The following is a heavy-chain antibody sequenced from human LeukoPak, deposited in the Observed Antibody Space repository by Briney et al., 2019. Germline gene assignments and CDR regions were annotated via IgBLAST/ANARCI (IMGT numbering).Heavy chain of an antibody. CDR2: ISGSGGST. V-gene: IGHV3-23*01. J-gene: IGHJ6*03. CDR1: GFTFSSYA. Sequence: GGSLRLSCAASGFTFSSYAMSWVRQAPGKGLEWVSAISGSGGSTYYADSVKGRFTISRDNPKNTLYLQMNSLRAEDTAVYYCAKPNSSTSPYYMDVWGKGTTVTVSS. CDR3: AKPNSSTSPYYMDV. D-gene: IGHD2-2*01.